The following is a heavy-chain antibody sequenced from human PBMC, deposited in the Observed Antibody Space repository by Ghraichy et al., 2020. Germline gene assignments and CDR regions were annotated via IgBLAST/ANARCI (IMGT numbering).Heavy chain of an antibody. J-gene: IGHJ4*02. CDR2: ISDDGSNK. D-gene: IGHD2-15*01. CDR3: AKGCSSGGSCYIIDY. V-gene: IGHV3-30*18. Sequence: LEWVAVISDDGSNKSYADSVRGRFTISRDNSKNTLYLQMDSLRAEATAVYYCAKGCSSGGSCYIIDYWGQGTLVTVSS.